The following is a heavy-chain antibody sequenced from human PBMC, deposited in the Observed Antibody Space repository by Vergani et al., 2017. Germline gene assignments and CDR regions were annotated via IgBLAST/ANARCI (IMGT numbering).Heavy chain of an antibody. D-gene: IGHD6-19*01. Sequence: QVQLVESGGGVVQPGRSLRLSCAASGFTFSSYGMHWVRQAPGKGLEWVAVIYSGGSTYYADSVKGRFIISRDNSKNTLYLQMNSLRAEDTAVYYCARDVSSGWYLFDYWGQGTLVTVSS. CDR2: IYSGGST. J-gene: IGHJ4*02. CDR1: GFTFSSYG. CDR3: ARDVSSGWYLFDY. V-gene: IGHV3-NL1*01.